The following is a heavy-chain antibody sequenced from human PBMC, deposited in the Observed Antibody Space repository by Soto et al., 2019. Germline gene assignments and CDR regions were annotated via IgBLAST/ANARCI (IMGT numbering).Heavy chain of an antibody. CDR1: GLTFGRYW. Sequence: EVQMLQSGGGMVQPWGTLRLSCVGSGLTFGRYWMSWVRQAPGKGLEWVANIKIDGSEKYYVHSVKGRFAISRDNAKNSVFLPLNSLRTEDTAVYYCARELELVDGFDHWGQGSLVIVSP. CDR2: IKIDGSEK. J-gene: IGHJ4*02. D-gene: IGHD2-8*02. CDR3: ARELELVDGFDH. V-gene: IGHV3-7*03.